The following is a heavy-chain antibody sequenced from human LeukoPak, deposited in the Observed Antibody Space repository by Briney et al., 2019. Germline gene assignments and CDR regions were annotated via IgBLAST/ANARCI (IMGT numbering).Heavy chain of an antibody. D-gene: IGHD5-12*01. Sequence: GGSLRLSWAASGFTVSSYAMHWVRQAPGKGLEWVALISYDGSNKYYAGSVKGRFTITRDNFENTLYLEMNSLRVEDTAVYYCANCPSGSGYGYLDLWGQGALVTVSS. CDR2: ISYDGSNK. CDR3: ANCPSGSGYGYLDL. J-gene: IGHJ4*02. V-gene: IGHV3-30-3*01. CDR1: GFTVSSYA.